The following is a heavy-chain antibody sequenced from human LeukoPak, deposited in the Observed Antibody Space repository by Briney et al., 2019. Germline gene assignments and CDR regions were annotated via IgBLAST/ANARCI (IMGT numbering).Heavy chain of an antibody. J-gene: IGHJ4*02. D-gene: IGHD5-18*01. CDR2: ISVNGGRT. V-gene: IGHV3-23*01. CDR1: GFTFSRYG. Sequence: GGSLRLSCAASGFTFSRYGMSWVRQTPGKGLEWVSGISVNGGRTYYADSLKGRFTLSRDSSKNTLYLQVNSLRAEDTAVYYCARMTPMAIAFYFDYWGQGTLVTVSS. CDR3: ARMTPMAIAFYFDY.